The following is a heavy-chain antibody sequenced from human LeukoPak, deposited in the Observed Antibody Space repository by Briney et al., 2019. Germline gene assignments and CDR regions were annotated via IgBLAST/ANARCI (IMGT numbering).Heavy chain of an antibody. V-gene: IGHV4-4*07. J-gene: IGHJ4*02. D-gene: IGHD3-10*01. CDR2: IDTSGTT. CDR3: ARDAKYYYGSRTFFFFEY. Sequence: TSETLSLTFTVSCGSISSYYWSWIRQPPGNGLEWIGYIDTSGTTNYNPSLKSRVTMSTDTSKNQFSLKLSSVTAADTAIYYCARDAKYYYGSRTFFFFEYWGQGTLLTVSS. CDR1: CGSISSYY.